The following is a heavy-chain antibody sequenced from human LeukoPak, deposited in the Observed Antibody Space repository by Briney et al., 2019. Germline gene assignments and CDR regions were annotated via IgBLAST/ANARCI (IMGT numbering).Heavy chain of an antibody. CDR1: GFTFSSYW. CDR2: INSDGSST. D-gene: IGHD1-20*01. CDR3: AREDSWNDKGNDY. J-gene: IGHJ4*02. V-gene: IGHV3-74*01. Sequence: GGSLRLSCAASGFTFSSYWMHWVRQAPGKGLVWVSRINSDGSSTSYGDSVKGRFTISRDNAKNTLYLQMNSLRAEDTAVYYCAREDSWNDKGNDYWGQGTLVTVSS.